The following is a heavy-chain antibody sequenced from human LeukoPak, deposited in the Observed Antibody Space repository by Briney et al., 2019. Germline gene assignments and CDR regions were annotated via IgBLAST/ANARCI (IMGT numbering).Heavy chain of an antibody. CDR3: AKVIVPYYYYYMHV. V-gene: IGHV3-23*01. CDR2: ISGSGGST. J-gene: IGHJ6*03. CDR1: GFTFSSYA. D-gene: IGHD2-15*01. Sequence: GGSLRLSCAASGFTFSSYAMSWVRQAPGKGLEWVSAISGSGGSTYYADSVKGRFTISRDNSKNTLYLQMNSLRAEDTAVYYCAKVIVPYYYYYMHVWGKGTTVTVSS.